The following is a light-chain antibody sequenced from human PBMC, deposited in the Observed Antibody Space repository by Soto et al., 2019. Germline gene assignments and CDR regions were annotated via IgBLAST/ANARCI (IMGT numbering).Light chain of an antibody. CDR2: LEGSGSY. CDR3: ETWDGNIRV. V-gene: IGLV4-60*02. CDR1: SGHSSYI. J-gene: IGLJ1*01. Sequence: QSVLTQSSSASASLGSSVKLTCTLSSGHSSYIIAWHQQQPGKAPRYLMKLEGSGSYNKGSGVPDRFSGSSSGADRYLTVSKTQFEDEADYYCETWDGNIRVLGTGTKVTVL.